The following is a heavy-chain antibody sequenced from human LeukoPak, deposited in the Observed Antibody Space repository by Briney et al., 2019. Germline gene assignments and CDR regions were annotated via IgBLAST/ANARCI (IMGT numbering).Heavy chain of an antibody. CDR2: INHSGST. V-gene: IGHV4-34*01. J-gene: IGHJ4*02. D-gene: IGHD3-9*01. CDR3: ATYDILTGLSFDY. CDR1: DGSFSGYY. Sequence: PSETLSLTCAVYDGSFSGYYWSWIRQPPGKGLEWIGEINHSGSTNYNPSLKSRVTISVDTSKNQFSLKLSSVTAADTAVYYCATYDILTGLSFDYWGQGTLVTVSS.